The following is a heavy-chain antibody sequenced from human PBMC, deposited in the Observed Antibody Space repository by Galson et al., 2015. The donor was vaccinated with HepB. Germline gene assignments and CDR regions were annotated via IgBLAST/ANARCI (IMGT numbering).Heavy chain of an antibody. CDR2: IKSKTDGGTT. CDR3: TTGDYYDSSGYYPIVDY. D-gene: IGHD3-22*01. CDR1: GFTFSNAW. V-gene: IGHV3-15*01. J-gene: IGHJ4*02. Sequence: SLRLSCAASGFTFSNAWMSWARQAPGKGLEWVGRIKSKTDGGTTDYAAPVKGRFTISRDDSKNTLYLQMNSLKTEDTAVYYCTTGDYYDSSGYYPIVDYWGQGTLVTVSS.